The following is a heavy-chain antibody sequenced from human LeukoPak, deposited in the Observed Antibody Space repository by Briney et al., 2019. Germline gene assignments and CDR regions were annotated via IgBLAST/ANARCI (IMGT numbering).Heavy chain of an antibody. V-gene: IGHV1-18*01. CDR2: ISAYNGNT. CDR1: GYTFTSYG. J-gene: IGHJ4*02. Sequence: ASVKVSCKASGYTFTSYGISWVRQAPGQGLEWMGWISAYNGNTNYAQKFQGRVTMTRDTSISTAYMELSRLRSDDTAVYYCARGPVDAADPIPDFDYWGQGTLVTVSS. D-gene: IGHD6-13*01. CDR3: ARGPVDAADPIPDFDY.